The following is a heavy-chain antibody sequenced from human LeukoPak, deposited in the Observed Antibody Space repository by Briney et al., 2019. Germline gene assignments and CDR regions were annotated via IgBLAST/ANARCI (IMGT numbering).Heavy chain of an antibody. J-gene: IGHJ2*01. V-gene: IGHV5-51*01. CDR2: VNPDDSDT. CDR3: ARLGDSGSHWYLDL. Sequence: PGESLKISCEGSGXSFTSHWSGWVRQMPGKGLEWMGIVNPDDSDTIYSPSFQGQVTISADESITTAYLQWRGLKASDTAMYYCARLGDSGSHWYLDLWGRGTLVTVSS. CDR1: GXSFTSHW. D-gene: IGHD6-19*01.